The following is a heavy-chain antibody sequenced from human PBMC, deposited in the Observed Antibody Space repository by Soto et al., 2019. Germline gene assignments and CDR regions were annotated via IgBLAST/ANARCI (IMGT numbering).Heavy chain of an antibody. V-gene: IGHV3-9*01. D-gene: IGHD3-22*01. Sequence: EVRLVESGGGLVQPGRSLRLSCAASGFTFDDYAMHWVRQAPGKGLEWVSGISWNSGSIGYADSVKGRFTISRDNAKNSLYLQMNSLRAEDTALYYCAKQTASSGYPAFQHWGQGTLVTVSS. CDR2: ISWNSGSI. CDR3: AKQTASSGYPAFQH. J-gene: IGHJ1*01. CDR1: GFTFDDYA.